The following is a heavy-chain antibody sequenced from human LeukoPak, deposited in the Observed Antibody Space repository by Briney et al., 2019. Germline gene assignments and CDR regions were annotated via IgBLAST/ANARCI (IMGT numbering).Heavy chain of an antibody. CDR1: GFTFSSYW. J-gene: IGHJ4*02. CDR3: ARGITIFGVVTRPEY. Sequence: GGSLRLSCAASGFTFSSYWMSWVPQAPGTGREWVANIKQDGSEKYYVDSVKGRFTISRDNAKNSLYLQMNSVRVEDTAVYSCARGITIFGVVTRPEYWGQGTLVTVSS. D-gene: IGHD3-3*01. V-gene: IGHV3-7*01. CDR2: IKQDGSEK.